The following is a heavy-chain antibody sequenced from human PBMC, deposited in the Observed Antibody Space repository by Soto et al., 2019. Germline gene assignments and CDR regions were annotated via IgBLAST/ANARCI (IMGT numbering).Heavy chain of an antibody. J-gene: IGHJ4*02. Sequence: GGSLRLSCAASGFTFDDYAMHWVRQAPGKGLEWVSGISWNSGSIGYADSVKGRFTISRDNAKNSLYLQMNSLRAEDTALYYCAKDDYGDSTHLFDYWGQGTLVTVSS. CDR2: ISWNSGSI. D-gene: IGHD4-17*01. CDR3: AKDDYGDSTHLFDY. V-gene: IGHV3-9*01. CDR1: GFTFDDYA.